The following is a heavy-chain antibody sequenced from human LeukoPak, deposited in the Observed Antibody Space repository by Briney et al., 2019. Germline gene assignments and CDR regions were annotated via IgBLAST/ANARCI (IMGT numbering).Heavy chain of an antibody. Sequence: TGGSLRLSCAASRFTFSSYWMSWVRQAPGKGLEWVANIKQDGSEKYYVDSVKGRFTISRDNAKNSLYLQMNSLRAEDTAVYYCARGAIAAAPYDYWGQGTLVTVSS. CDR3: ARGAIAAAPYDY. V-gene: IGHV3-7*01. J-gene: IGHJ4*02. D-gene: IGHD6-13*01. CDR2: IKQDGSEK. CDR1: RFTFSSYW.